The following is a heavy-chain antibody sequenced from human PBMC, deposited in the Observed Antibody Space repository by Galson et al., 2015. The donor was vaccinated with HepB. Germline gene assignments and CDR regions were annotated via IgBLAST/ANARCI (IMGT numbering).Heavy chain of an antibody. Sequence: SVKVSCKASGYTFTSYYMHWVRQAPGQGLEWMGIINPSGDSTSYAQKLQGRVTMTRDTSTSTVYMELSSLRSEDTAVYYCARVGVVTASMDVWGQGTTVTVSS. CDR3: ARVGVVTASMDV. CDR1: GYTFTSYY. D-gene: IGHD2-21*02. CDR2: INPSGDST. J-gene: IGHJ6*02. V-gene: IGHV1-46*04.